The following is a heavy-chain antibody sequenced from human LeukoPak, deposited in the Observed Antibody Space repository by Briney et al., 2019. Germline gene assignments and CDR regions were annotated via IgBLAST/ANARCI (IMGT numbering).Heavy chain of an antibody. J-gene: IGHJ4*02. CDR1: GYSFTSYW. CDR3: ATLEEMATINFDY. D-gene: IGHD5-24*01. V-gene: IGHV5-51*01. CDR2: IYPGDSDT. Sequence: GESLKISCKGSGYSFTSYWIGWVRQMPGKGLEWMGIIYPGDSDTRYSPSFQGQVTISADKSISTAYLQWSSLTASDTSMYYCATLEEMATINFDYWGQGTLVTVSS.